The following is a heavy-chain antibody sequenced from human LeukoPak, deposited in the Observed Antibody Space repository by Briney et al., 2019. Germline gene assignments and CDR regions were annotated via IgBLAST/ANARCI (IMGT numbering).Heavy chain of an antibody. D-gene: IGHD2-2*01. CDR3: ARGAYCSSTSCYPYYYYGMDV. J-gene: IGHJ6*04. Sequence: PGRSLRLSCAASGFTFSSYGMHWVCQAPGKGLEWVAVIWYDGSNKYCADSVKGRFTISGDNSKNTLYLQMNSLRAEDTAVYYCARGAYCSSTSCYPYYYYGMDVWGKGTTVTVSS. V-gene: IGHV3-33*01. CDR2: IWYDGSNK. CDR1: GFTFSSYG.